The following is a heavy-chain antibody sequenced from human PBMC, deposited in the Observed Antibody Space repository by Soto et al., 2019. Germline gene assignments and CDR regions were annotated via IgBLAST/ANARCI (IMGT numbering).Heavy chain of an antibody. V-gene: IGHV6-1*01. Sequence: PSRTLSLTCVLSGDRVSSNRAAWNWIRQPPSRGLEWLGRTYYRSKLYNDYAVSFKSRITINPDTSKNQFSLQLNSVTPDDTAVYYCARDRNYAPAFWFDPWGQGTLVTVSS. J-gene: IGHJ5*02. CDR1: GDRVSSNRAA. D-gene: IGHD1-7*01. CDR2: TYYRSKLYN. CDR3: ARDRNYAPAFWFDP.